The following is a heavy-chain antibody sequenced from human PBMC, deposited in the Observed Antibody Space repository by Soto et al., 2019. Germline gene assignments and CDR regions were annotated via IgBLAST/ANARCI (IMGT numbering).Heavy chain of an antibody. D-gene: IGHD1-20*01. CDR1: GFTFSSYW. Sequence: GGSLRLSCAASGFTFSSYWMHWVRQAPGKGLVWVSRINSDGSSTSYADSVKGRFTISRDNAKNTLYLQMNSLRAEDTAVYYCARFVRITGTRSNAFDIWGQGTMVTVSS. CDR3: ARFVRITGTRSNAFDI. CDR2: INSDGSST. J-gene: IGHJ3*02. V-gene: IGHV3-74*01.